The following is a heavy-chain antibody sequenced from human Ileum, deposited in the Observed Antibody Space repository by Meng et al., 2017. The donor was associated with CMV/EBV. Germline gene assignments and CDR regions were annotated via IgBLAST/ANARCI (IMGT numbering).Heavy chain of an antibody. CDR2: ISGSSTVT. Sequence: QVQVVESGGGLVEPGGSLRLSCKASGFSFSDYYMTWIRHTPGKGPEWLAYISGSSTVTNYADSVKGRFTISRDNVNNLLYLQMNSLRADDTAVYYCTRDPRACDYWGQGTLFTVSS. J-gene: IGHJ4*02. CDR1: GFSFSDYY. CDR3: TRDPRACDY. V-gene: IGHV3-11*05.